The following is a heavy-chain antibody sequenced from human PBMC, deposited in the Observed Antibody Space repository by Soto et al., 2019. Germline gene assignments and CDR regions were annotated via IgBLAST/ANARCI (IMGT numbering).Heavy chain of an antibody. V-gene: IGHV4-59*01. CDR3: ASLGYCSGGSCYSGYFQH. Sequence: PSETLSLTCTVSGGSISSYYWSWIRQPPGKGLEWIGYIYYSGSTNYNPSPKSRVTISVDTSKNQFSLKLSSVTAADTAVYYCASLGYCSGGSCYSGYFQHWGQGTLVTVSS. CDR1: GGSISSYY. J-gene: IGHJ1*01. D-gene: IGHD2-15*01. CDR2: IYYSGST.